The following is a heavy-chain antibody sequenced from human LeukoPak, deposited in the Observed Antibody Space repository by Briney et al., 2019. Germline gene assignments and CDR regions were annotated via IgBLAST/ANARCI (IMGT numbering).Heavy chain of an antibody. V-gene: IGHV4-34*01. CDR1: GGSFSGYY. Sequence: PSETLSLTCAVYGGSFSGYYWSWIRQPPGKGLEWIGEINHSGSSNYNPSLKSRVTISVDTSKNQFSLKLSSVTAADTAVYYCARSSPRRYCSSTSCQNWFDPWGQGTLVTVSS. J-gene: IGHJ5*02. CDR3: ARSSPRRYCSSTSCQNWFDP. CDR2: INHSGSS. D-gene: IGHD2-2*01.